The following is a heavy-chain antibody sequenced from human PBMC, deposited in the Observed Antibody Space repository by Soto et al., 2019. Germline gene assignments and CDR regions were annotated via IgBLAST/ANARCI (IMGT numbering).Heavy chain of an antibody. CDR2: ISGGGGST. J-gene: IGHJ3*01. D-gene: IGHD2-21*02. Sequence: GGSLRLSCAASGFTFGNYGMNWVRQAPGKGLEWVSGISGGGGSTYYADSVKGRFTVSRDPSKSTVFLEMNSLRAEDTAVYYCANGFIVVVTVVRRDDAFGVWGHGTLVRVSS. CDR1: GFTFGNYG. CDR3: ANGFIVVVTVVRRDDAFGV. V-gene: IGHV3-23*01.